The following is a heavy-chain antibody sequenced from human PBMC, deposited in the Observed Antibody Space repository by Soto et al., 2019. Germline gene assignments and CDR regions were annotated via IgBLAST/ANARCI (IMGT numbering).Heavy chain of an antibody. J-gene: IGHJ4*02. CDR2: ISYDGTNK. CDR3: AKAVPPFVVVTASDY. V-gene: IGHV3-30*18. D-gene: IGHD2-21*02. Sequence: GSLRLSCAASGFTFRNFGMHWVRQAPGKGLEWVAVISYDGTNKYYADSVKGRFTISRDNSKNTLYLQINSLRAEDTAVYYCAKAVPPFVVVTASDYWGQGTLVTVSS. CDR1: GFTFRNFG.